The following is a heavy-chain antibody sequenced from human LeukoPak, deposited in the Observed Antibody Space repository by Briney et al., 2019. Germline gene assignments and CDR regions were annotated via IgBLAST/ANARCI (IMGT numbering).Heavy chain of an antibody. D-gene: IGHD1-26*01. CDR3: ARGDLVGATTGFDY. CDR1: GDSVSSTSAA. V-gene: IGHV6-1*01. J-gene: IGHJ4*02. CDR2: TYYRSKWYH. Sequence: SQTLSLTCAISGDSVSSTSAAWNWIRQSPSRGLEWLGRTYYRSKWYHDCAVSVKSRISINTDTSKNQFSLQLNSVTPEDTAVYFCARGDLVGATTGFDYWGQGTLVTVSS.